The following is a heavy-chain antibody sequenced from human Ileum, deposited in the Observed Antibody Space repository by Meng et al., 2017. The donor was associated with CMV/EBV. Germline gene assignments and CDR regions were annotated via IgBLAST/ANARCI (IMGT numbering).Heavy chain of an antibody. J-gene: IGHJ4*02. CDR2: INPSGGST. CDR3: ATRGVHDFDH. Sequence: QLQLVQAGAEVKKPGASVEISCKASGYTFTSYYMHWVRQAPGQGLEWMGIINPSGGSTSYAQKFQGRVTMTRDTSTSTVYMKLSSLRSEDTAVYYCATRGVHDFDHWGQGTLVTVSS. CDR1: GYTFTSYY. V-gene: IGHV1-46*01. D-gene: IGHD3-10*01.